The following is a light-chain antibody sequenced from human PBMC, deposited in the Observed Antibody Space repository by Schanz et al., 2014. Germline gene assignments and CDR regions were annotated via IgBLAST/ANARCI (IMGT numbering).Light chain of an antibody. CDR2: EVT. V-gene: IGLV2-8*01. J-gene: IGLJ3*02. CDR3: SSYAGSNNVV. CDR1: TSDVGGYNF. Sequence: QSVLIQPPSASGSPGQSVAISCTGTTSDVGGYNFVSWYQQHPGKAPKLMIYEVTKRPSGVPDRFSGSKSGNTASLTVSGLQAEDEADYYCSSYAGSNNVVFGGGTKLTVL.